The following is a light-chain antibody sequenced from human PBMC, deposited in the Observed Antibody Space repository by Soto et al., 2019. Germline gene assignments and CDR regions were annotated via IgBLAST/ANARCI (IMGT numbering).Light chain of an antibody. CDR1: SCNIGAGYH. Sequence: QSVLTQPPSVSGAPGQRVTISCTGSSCNIGAGYHAHWYQQHPGTAPKLLIYGNNNRPSGVPDRFSGSKSGTSASLAITGLQAEDEAEYYCQSFDTSLSGSMVFGGGTKLTVL. CDR3: QSFDTSLSGSMV. J-gene: IGLJ3*02. CDR2: GNN. V-gene: IGLV1-40*01.